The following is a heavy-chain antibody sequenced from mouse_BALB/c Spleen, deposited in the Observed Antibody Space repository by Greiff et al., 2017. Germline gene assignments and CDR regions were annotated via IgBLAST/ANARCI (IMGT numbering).Heavy chain of an antibody. CDR1: GFNIKDYY. CDR3: ARGIYYYGSSYGGFAY. J-gene: IGHJ3*01. D-gene: IGHD1-1*01. CDR2: IDPENGNT. V-gene: IGHV14-1*02. Sequence: VQLQQSGAELVRPGALVKLSCKASGFNIKDYYMHWVKQRPEQGLEWIGWIDPENGNTIYDPKFQGKASITADTSSNTAYLQLSSLTSEDTAVYYCARGIYYYGSSYGGFAYWGQGTLVTVSA.